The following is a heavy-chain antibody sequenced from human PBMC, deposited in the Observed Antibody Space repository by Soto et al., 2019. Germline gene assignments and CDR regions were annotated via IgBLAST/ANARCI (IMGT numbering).Heavy chain of an antibody. J-gene: IGHJ4*02. CDR3: ARGGGWVGEASFDS. V-gene: IGHV1-3*01. CDR2: INAGNGRE. D-gene: IGHD3-10*01. CDR1: GYTFTSYT. Sequence: QVQLEQSGAEVKKPGASVKVSCKTSGYTFTSYTLHWVRQAPGQGLEWMGWINAGNGREKYSQRFQDRVSLSTDKSATPANMELRGLRSEDTAMYYCARGGGWVGEASFDSWGQGTLVTVSS.